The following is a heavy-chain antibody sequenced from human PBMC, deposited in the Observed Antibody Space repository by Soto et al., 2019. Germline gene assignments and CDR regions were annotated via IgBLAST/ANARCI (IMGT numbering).Heavy chain of an antibody. J-gene: IGHJ5*02. CDR1: GGTFSNYA. V-gene: IGHV1-69*01. D-gene: IGHD6-13*01. Sequence: QVRLVQSGAEVKKPGSSVKVSCKVSGGTFSNYAITCLRLAPGQGLEWLGGIIPVFGTVNYAQKFQGRVTITADESTSTAYMELNRLRSEDTAVYYSARDNPYTNSFCNWFDPWGQGTLVIVS. CDR3: ARDNPYTNSFCNWFDP. CDR2: IIPVFGTV.